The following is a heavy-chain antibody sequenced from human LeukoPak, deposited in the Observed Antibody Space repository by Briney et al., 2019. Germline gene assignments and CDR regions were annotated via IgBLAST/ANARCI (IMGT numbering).Heavy chain of an antibody. D-gene: IGHD5-24*01. CDR3: AEEKNGYKYLDY. CDR2: ISWYGGGT. V-gene: IGHV3-43*01. Sequence: SGGSLRLSCAASGFTFDDYTMHWVRQAPGKGLEWVSLISWYGGGTYYANSVKSRCTISRENSKNSQYLQMNRLRTEDTALYYCAEEKNGYKYLDYWGQGTLVTVSS. J-gene: IGHJ4*02. CDR1: GFTFDDYT.